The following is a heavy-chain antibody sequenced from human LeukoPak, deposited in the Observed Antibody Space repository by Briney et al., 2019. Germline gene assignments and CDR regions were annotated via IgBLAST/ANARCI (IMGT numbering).Heavy chain of an antibody. CDR1: GYTFTSYY. J-gene: IGHJ5*02. CDR3: ARDRGRNGPGRGLEIVNWLDP. V-gene: IGHV1-46*01. CDR2: INPSGGST. Sequence: GASVKVSCKASGYTFTSYYMHWVRQAPGQGLEWMGIINPSGGSTSYAQKFQGRVTMTRDTSTSTVYMELSSLRSEDTAVYYCARDRGRNGPGRGLEIVNWLDPWGQGTLVTVSS. D-gene: IGHD2-2*03.